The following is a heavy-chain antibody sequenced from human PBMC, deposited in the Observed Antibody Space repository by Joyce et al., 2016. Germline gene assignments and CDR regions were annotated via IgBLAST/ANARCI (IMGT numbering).Heavy chain of an antibody. CDR1: GFTFSGYW. CDR3: ARAAWHSAWDY. CDR2: IKPDGSGT. D-gene: IGHD6-19*01. J-gene: IGHJ4*02. Sequence: QLVESGGGLVQPGGSLRLSCAASGFTFSGYWMTWVRQAPGKGLEWVAKIKPDGSGTYYVDSVMGRFTISRDNTKNSLRLQMNSLSAEDTAVYFCARAAWHSAWDYWGRGTLVTVSS. V-gene: IGHV3-7*03.